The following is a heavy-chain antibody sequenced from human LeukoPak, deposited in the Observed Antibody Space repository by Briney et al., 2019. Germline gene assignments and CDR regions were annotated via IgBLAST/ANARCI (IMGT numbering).Heavy chain of an antibody. J-gene: IGHJ4*02. CDR1: SGSSSSSSYY. V-gene: IGHV4-39*01. CDR2: IYYGGST. Sequence: SETLSLTCTVSSGSSSSSSYYWAWIRQPPGKGLEWIGSIYYGGSTYYNPSLKSRVTISVDTSKNQFSLKLSSVTAADTAVYYCARHSHYYNSKGFDYWGQGTLVTVSS. CDR3: ARHSHYYNSKGFDY. D-gene: IGHD3-22*01.